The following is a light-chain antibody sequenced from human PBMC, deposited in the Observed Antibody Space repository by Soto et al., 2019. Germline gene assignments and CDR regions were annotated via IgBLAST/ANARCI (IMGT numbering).Light chain of an antibody. J-gene: IGKJ5*01. CDR3: QQRSNWPIT. CDR2: AAS. V-gene: IGKV1-27*01. Sequence: IQLTQSPSSLSASVGDRVTITCRASQGISTLLAWYQQKPGKVPKLLIYAASTLQSGVPSRFSGSGSGTDFTLTISSLQPEDVATYYCQQRSNWPITFGQGTRLEI. CDR1: QGISTL.